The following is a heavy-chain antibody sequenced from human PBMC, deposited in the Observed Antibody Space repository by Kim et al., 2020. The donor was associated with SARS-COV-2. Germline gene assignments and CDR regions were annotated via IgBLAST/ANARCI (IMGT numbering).Heavy chain of an antibody. D-gene: IGHD5-18*01. Sequence: SVKGRFTISRDNAKNSLYLQMNSLRDEDTAVYYCARDHGGGWIQLWNFDYWGQGTLVTVSS. J-gene: IGHJ4*02. CDR3: ARDHGGGWIQLWNFDY. V-gene: IGHV3-48*02.